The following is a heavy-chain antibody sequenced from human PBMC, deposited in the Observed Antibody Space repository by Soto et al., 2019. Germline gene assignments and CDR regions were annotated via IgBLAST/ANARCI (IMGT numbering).Heavy chain of an antibody. V-gene: IGHV3-30*18. CDR1: GFTFSSYG. D-gene: IGHD5-18*01. J-gene: IGHJ4*02. CDR2: ISYDGSNK. CDR3: AKDFESLQLWSRYYFDY. Sequence: SLRLSCAASGFTFSSYGMHWVRQAPGKGLEWVAVISYDGSNKYYADSVKGRFTISRDNSKNTLYLQMNSLRAEDTAVYYCAKDFESLQLWSRYYFDYWGQGTLVTVSS.